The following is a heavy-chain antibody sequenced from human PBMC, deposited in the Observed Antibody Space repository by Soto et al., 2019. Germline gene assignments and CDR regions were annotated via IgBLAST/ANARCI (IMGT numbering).Heavy chain of an antibody. J-gene: IGHJ4*02. CDR2: IYSGGYT. Sequence: EVQLVESGGGLIQPGGSLRLSCAVSGFTVSNNYMSWVRQAPGKGLEGVSVIYSGGYTAYGDSVKGRFTISRDNSKNKLYLKMKSRGADAGAVYCCGTQGGGGGYWGQGTLVTVSS. CDR3: GTQGGGGGY. V-gene: IGHV3-53*01. D-gene: IGHD3-16*01. CDR1: GFTVSNNY.